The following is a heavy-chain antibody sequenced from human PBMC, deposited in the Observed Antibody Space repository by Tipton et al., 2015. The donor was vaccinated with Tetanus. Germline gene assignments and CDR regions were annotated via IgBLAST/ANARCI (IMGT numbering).Heavy chain of an antibody. V-gene: IGHV4-39*01. CDR2: IYYSGST. Sequence: TLSLTCTVSGGSISSSSYYWGWIRQPPGKGLEWIGSIYYSGSTYYNPSLKSRVTISVDTSKNQFSLKLGSVTAADTAVYYCAGGVQQLLDYWGQGTLVTVSS. J-gene: IGHJ4*02. D-gene: IGHD6-13*01. CDR3: AGGVQQLLDY. CDR1: GGSISSSSYY.